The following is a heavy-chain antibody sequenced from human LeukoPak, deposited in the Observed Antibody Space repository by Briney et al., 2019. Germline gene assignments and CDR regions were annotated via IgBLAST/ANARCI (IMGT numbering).Heavy chain of an antibody. V-gene: IGHV3-30*02. Sequence: SGGSLRLSCAASGFTFSSYAMHWVRQAPGKGPEWVAFIRYDGSHKYYADSVKGRFAISRDNSQNTLYLQMISLRAEDTAVYYCAKEGYQLLIGGVSSSIPHIWGQGTMVTVSS. J-gene: IGHJ3*02. CDR3: AKEGYQLLIGGVSSSIPHI. CDR2: IRYDGSHK. D-gene: IGHD2-2*01. CDR1: GFTFSSYA.